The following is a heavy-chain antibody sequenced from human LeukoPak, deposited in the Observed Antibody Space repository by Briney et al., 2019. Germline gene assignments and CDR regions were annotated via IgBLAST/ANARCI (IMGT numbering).Heavy chain of an antibody. J-gene: IGHJ4*02. CDR1: GYSFSSYC. Sequence: GESLKISCKGSGYSFSSYCIGWVRQMPGKRLEWMGIIYPGDSDTRYTPSFRGQVTISADKSISTAYLEWSSLKASDTAMYYCARSFSGSYYYFDYWGQGTLVTVSS. CDR3: ARSFSGSYYYFDY. CDR2: IYPGDSDT. V-gene: IGHV5-51*01. D-gene: IGHD1-26*01.